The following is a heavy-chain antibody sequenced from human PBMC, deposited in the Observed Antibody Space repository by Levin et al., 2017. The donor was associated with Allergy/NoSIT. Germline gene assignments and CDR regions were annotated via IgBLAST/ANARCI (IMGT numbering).Heavy chain of an antibody. V-gene: IGHV3-21*01. Sequence: PGESLKISCVASGFTFSSYSMNWVRQAPGKGLEWVSSISTGSNYIYYADSVKGRFTISRDNAKNSLYLQMNSLRAGDTAVYYCATYCSSTSCLDYWGQGTLVTVSS. D-gene: IGHD2-2*01. CDR3: ATYCSSTSCLDY. CDR1: GFTFSSYS. J-gene: IGHJ4*02. CDR2: ISTGSNYI.